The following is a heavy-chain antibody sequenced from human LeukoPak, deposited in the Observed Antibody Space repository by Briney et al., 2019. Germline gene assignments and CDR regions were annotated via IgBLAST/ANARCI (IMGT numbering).Heavy chain of an antibody. J-gene: IGHJ4*02. CDR2: IYPGDSDT. Sequence: PGESLKISCKGSGYSFTSYWIGWVRQMPGKGLEWMGIIYPGDSDTRYSATFQCPVTISAAKSIITAYLQWRSLKASDAAMYYCASVGATNDYWRQRPLVSVSS. V-gene: IGHV5-51*01. D-gene: IGHD1-26*01. CDR1: GYSFTSYW. CDR3: ASVGATNDY.